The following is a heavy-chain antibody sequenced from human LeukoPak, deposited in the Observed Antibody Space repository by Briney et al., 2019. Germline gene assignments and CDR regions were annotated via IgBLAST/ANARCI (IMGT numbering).Heavy chain of an antibody. J-gene: IGHJ5*02. CDR1: GYTFTSYD. V-gene: IGHV1-8*01. D-gene: IGHD3-9*01. CDR3: ARDRNDILTGYYNAYNWFDP. CDR2: MNPNSGNT. Sequence: ASVKVSCKASGYTFTSYDINWVRQATGQGLEWMGWMNPNSGNTGYAQKFQGRVTMTRDTSISTAYMELSSLRSEDTAVYYCARDRNDILTGYYNAYNWFDPWGQGTLVTVSS.